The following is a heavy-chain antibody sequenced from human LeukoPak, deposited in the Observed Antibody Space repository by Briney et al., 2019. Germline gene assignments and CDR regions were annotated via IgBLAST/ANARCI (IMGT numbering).Heavy chain of an antibody. CDR1: GYTLTELS. D-gene: IGHD3-22*01. J-gene: IGHJ1*01. Sequence: GASVKVSCKVSGYTLTELSIHWGRQAPGKGLEWMGGFDPEDGETIYAQRFQGRVTMTEDTSTDTAYMELSSLRSEDAAVYYCATVSYYYDSSGYQGYFQHWGQGTLVTVSS. CDR3: ATVSYYYDSSGYQGYFQH. CDR2: FDPEDGET. V-gene: IGHV1-24*01.